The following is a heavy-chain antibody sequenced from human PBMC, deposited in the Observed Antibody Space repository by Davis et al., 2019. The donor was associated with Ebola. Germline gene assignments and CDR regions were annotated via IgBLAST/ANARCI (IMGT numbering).Heavy chain of an antibody. D-gene: IGHD3-16*01. Sequence: GESLKISCAGSGFTFSDYYIDWVRQAPGKGLEWVSAIGPSGSSTYYADSVRGRFTISRDNSKNTLYLQMNSLRAEDTALYYCAKVFGTYYFDYWGQGTLVTVSS. J-gene: IGHJ4*02. V-gene: IGHV3-23*01. CDR1: GFTFSDYY. CDR2: IGPSGSST. CDR3: AKVFGTYYFDY.